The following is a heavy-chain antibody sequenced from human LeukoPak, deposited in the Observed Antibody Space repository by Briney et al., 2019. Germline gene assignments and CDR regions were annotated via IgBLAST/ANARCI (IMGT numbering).Heavy chain of an antibody. CDR2: IIPIFDTP. D-gene: IGHD3-10*01. CDR1: GATFSGYS. J-gene: IGHJ4*02. CDR3: ARDKGHAPGKYGSGSYYLNY. Sequence: SVKVSCKASGATFSGYSIFWVRQAPGQGLEWIGGIIPIFDTPRYAQTFQGRVSITTDEPTSTAYMELRSLRSEDTAVYYCARDKGHAPGKYGSGSYYLNYWGQGTLVTVSS. V-gene: IGHV1-69*05.